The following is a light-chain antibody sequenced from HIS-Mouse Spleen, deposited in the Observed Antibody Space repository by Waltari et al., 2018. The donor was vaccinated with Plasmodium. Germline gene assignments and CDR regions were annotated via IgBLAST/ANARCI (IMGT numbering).Light chain of an antibody. J-gene: IGKJ2*01. CDR2: WAS. V-gene: IGKV4-1*01. Sequence: DIVMTQSPDSLAVSLGERATINCKFSQSVLYSSNNKNYLAWYQQKPGQPPKLLIYWASTLDSGVPDRFSGSGSGTDFTLTISSLQAEDVAVYYCQQYYSTPYTFGPGTKLEIK. CDR1: QSVLYSSNNKNY. CDR3: QQYYSTPYT.